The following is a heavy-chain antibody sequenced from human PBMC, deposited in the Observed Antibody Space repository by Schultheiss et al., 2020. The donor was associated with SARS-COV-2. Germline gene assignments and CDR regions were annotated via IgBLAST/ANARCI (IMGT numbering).Heavy chain of an antibody. V-gene: IGHV4-61*05. CDR3: ARSVKGTGGNWFDP. CDR2: IYYSGST. Sequence: SETLSLTCTVSGGSISSSSYYWGWIRQPPGKGLEWIGYIYYSGSTNYNPSLKSRVTISVDTSKNQFSLKLSSVTAADTAVYYCARSVKGTGGNWFDPWGQGTLVTVSS. J-gene: IGHJ5*02. D-gene: IGHD4-23*01. CDR1: GGSISSSSYY.